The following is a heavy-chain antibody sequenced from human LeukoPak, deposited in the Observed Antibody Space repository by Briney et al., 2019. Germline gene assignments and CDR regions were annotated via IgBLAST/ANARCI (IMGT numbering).Heavy chain of an antibody. CDR3: ARTSGSYYVVEGSWIDY. Sequence: ASVKVSCKAYGYAFMSYGISWVRQAPGQGLEWMGWISGNNGHTDDAQKFQGRVTMTTVTSANTVYLEVTNLRSDDTAIYYCARTSGSYYVVEGSWIDYWGQGTLVSVSS. J-gene: IGHJ4*02. CDR2: ISGNNGHT. V-gene: IGHV1-18*01. CDR1: GYAFMSYG. D-gene: IGHD1-26*01.